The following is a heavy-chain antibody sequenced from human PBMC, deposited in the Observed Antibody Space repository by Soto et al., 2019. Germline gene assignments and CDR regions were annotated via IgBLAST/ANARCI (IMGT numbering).Heavy chain of an antibody. CDR2: ISGSGGST. CDR3: AKVNTEGGWSEVAFHT. D-gene: IGHD6-19*01. CDR1: RFSFSSYA. J-gene: IGHJ3*02. Sequence: GGSLRLSCAASRFSFSSYAMSWVRQAPGKGLEWVSAISGSGGSTYYADSVKGRFTITRDNFKNTLYLQMNSLRAEDTAVYYCAKVNTEGGWSEVAFHTWGQGTMVT. V-gene: IGHV3-23*01.